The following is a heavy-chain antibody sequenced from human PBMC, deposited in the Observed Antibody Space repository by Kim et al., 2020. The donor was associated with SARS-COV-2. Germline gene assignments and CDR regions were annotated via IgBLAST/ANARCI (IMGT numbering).Heavy chain of an antibody. V-gene: IGHV3-23*01. CDR2: SDSGGRT. J-gene: IGHJ4*02. Sequence: SDSGGRTHYADSVKGRFTISRDNFKNTLFLQMNSLRAEDTAVYYCDSADNWGQGTLVTVSS. CDR3: DSADN.